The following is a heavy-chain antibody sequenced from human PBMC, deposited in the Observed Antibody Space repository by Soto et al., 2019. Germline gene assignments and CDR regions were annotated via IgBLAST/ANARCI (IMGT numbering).Heavy chain of an antibody. J-gene: IGHJ6*02. D-gene: IGHD7-27*01. CDR1: GYTFTSYA. CDR2: INAGNGNT. V-gene: IGHV1-3*01. CDR3: ATTTGDRYYYGMDV. Sequence: ASVKVSCKASGYTFTSYAMHWVRQAPGQRLEWMGWINAGNGNTKYSQKFQGRVTITRDTSANTAYMELSSLRSEDTAVYFCATTTGDRYYYGMDVWGQGTTVTVSS.